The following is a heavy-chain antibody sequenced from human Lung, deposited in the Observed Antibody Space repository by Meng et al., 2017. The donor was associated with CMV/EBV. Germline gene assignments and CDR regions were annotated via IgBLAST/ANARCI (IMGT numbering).Heavy chain of an antibody. CDR2: TYYRSKWYH. V-gene: IGHV6-1*01. CDR3: ARGINGGCGD. J-gene: IGHJ4*02. D-gene: IGHD4-23*01. Sequence: QVQLQQAGPGLVKPSQTLSLTCAISGDIVSSNIAAWHWIRQSPSRGLEWLGRTYYRSKWYHEYAVSVKSRITISPDTPKNQFSLQLNSMTPEDTAVYYCARGINGGCGDWGQGTLVTVSS. CDR1: GDIVSSNIAA.